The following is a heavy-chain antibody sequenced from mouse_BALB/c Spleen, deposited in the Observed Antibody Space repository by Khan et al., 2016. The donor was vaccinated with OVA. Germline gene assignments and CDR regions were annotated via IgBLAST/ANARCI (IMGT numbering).Heavy chain of an antibody. D-gene: IGHD2-14*01. J-gene: IGHJ1*01. CDR2: INPSNGYT. CDR1: GYTFTSYT. V-gene: IGHV1-4*01. CDR3: VRSGAYYRYDGYFDV. Sequence: VQLQESGAELARPGASVKMSCKASGYTFTSYTMHWVKQRPGQGLEWIGYINPSNGYTNYTQKFKDKATLTADKSSSTAYMQLSSLTSEDSAVYYCVRSGAYYRYDGYFDVWGAGTTVTVSS.